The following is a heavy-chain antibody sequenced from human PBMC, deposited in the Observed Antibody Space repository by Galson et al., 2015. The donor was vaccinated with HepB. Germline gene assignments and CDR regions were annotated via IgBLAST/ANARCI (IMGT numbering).Heavy chain of an antibody. Sequence: SLRLSCAASGFTFSGSAMHWVRQASGKGLEWVGRIRSKANSYATAYAASVKGRFTISRDDSKNTAYLQMNSLKTEDTAVYYCTSRIAAAGIDYWGQGTLVTVSS. CDR2: IRSKANSYAT. CDR3: TSRIAAAGIDY. D-gene: IGHD6-13*01. CDR1: GFTFSGSA. J-gene: IGHJ4*02. V-gene: IGHV3-73*01.